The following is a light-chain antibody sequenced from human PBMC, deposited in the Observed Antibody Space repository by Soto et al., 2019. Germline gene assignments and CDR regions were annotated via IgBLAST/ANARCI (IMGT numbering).Light chain of an antibody. J-gene: IGKJ4*01. CDR2: DAS. V-gene: IGKV3-20*01. Sequence: ERVLTQSPGTLSLSPGDRATLSCRASQSVSSTFLAWYQQKPGQAPRLLIYDASSRATGNPDRFSSGGSGTDFTLTISRLEPEDFAVYYCQQFSSYPLTFGGGTKVDIK. CDR3: QQFSSYPLT. CDR1: QSVSSTF.